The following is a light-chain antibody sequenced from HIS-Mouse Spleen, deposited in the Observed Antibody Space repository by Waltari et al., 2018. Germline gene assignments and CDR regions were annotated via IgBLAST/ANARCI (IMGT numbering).Light chain of an antibody. J-gene: IGLJ2*01. CDR1: AFPTQH. V-gene: IGLV3-25*03. Sequence: SYELTQPPSVAVSPGQTARTPCSGDAFPTQHAYWYQQKPGQAPVLVIYKDSERPSGIPERFSGSSSGTTVTLTISGVQAEDEADYYCQSADSSGTHVVFGGGTKLTVL. CDR3: QSADSSGTHVV. CDR2: KDS.